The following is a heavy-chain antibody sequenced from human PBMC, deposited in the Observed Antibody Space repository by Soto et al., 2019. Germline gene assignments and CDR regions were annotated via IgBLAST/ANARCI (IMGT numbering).Heavy chain of an antibody. Sequence: SETLSLTCTVSGGSISSCSYYWGWIRQPPGKGLEWIGSIYYSGSTYYNPSLKSRVTISVDTSKNQFSLKLSSVTAADTAVYYCARLPIVVVPAAIQRSYYYYYYGMDVWGQGTTVTVSS. CDR1: GGSISSCSYY. D-gene: IGHD2-2*01. CDR2: IYYSGST. V-gene: IGHV4-39*01. J-gene: IGHJ6*02. CDR3: ARLPIVVVPAAIQRSYYYYYYGMDV.